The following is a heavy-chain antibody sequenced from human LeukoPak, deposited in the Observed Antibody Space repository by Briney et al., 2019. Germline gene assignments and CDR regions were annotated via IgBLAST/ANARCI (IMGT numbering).Heavy chain of an antibody. CDR3: AREGLTTVTTGLS. CDR1: GYTFTGYY. D-gene: IGHD4-17*01. CDR2: INPNSGGT. Sequence: ASVKVSCKASGYTFTGYYMHWVRQAPGQGLEWMGWINPNSGGTNYAQKFQGRVTMTRDTSISTAYMELSRLRSDDTAVYYRAREGLTTVTTGLSWGQGTLVTVSS. V-gene: IGHV1-2*02. J-gene: IGHJ4*02.